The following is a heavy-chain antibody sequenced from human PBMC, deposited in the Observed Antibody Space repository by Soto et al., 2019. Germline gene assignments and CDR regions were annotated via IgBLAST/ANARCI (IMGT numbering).Heavy chain of an antibody. Sequence: GGSLRLSCAASGFTFSDYYMSWISQAPGKGLEWVSYISSSSSYTNYADSVKGRFTISRDNAKNSLYLQMNSLRAEDTAVSYCARTQHRVANYYFDYWGQGTLVTVSS. CDR1: GFTFSDYY. V-gene: IGHV3-11*06. J-gene: IGHJ4*02. D-gene: IGHD2-15*01. CDR2: ISSSSSYT. CDR3: ARTQHRVANYYFDY.